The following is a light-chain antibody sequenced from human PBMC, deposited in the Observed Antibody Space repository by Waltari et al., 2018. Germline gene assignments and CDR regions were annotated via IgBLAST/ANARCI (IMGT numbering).Light chain of an antibody. V-gene: IGKV1-9*01. J-gene: IGKJ5*01. CDR3: QQLNSYLT. CDR1: QGISSY. Sequence: IQLTQSPSSLSASVGDRVNITCRASQGISSYLAWYQQKPGKAPNLLIYAASTLQSGVPSRFSGSGSGTDFTLTISSLQHEDFATYYCQQLNSYLTFGQGTRL. CDR2: AAS.